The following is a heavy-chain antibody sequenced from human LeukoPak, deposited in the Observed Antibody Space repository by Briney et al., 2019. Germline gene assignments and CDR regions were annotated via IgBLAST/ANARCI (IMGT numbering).Heavy chain of an antibody. J-gene: IGHJ4*02. CDR1: GFTFSSYG. V-gene: IGHV3-30*02. CDR2: IRYDGSNK. Sequence: PGGSLRLSCAASGFTFSSYGMHWVRQAPGKGLEWVAFIRYDGSNKYYADSVKGRFTISRDNSKNTLYLQMNSLRAEDTAVYYCAKVIGRIQLWSLEGWGQGTLVTVSS. D-gene: IGHD5-18*01. CDR3: AKVIGRIQLWSLEG.